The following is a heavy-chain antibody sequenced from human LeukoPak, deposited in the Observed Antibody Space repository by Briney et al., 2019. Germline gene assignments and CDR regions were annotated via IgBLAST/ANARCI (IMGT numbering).Heavy chain of an antibody. J-gene: IGHJ3*02. Sequence: SETLSLTCTVSGGSIGSYYWSWLRQPPGKGLEWIGYIYYSGSTNYNPSLKSRVTISVDTSKNQFSLKLSSVTAADTAVYYCARKSGSYSPKQNAFDIWGQGTMVTVSS. CDR2: IYYSGST. D-gene: IGHD1-26*01. V-gene: IGHV4-59*01. CDR3: ARKSGSYSPKQNAFDI. CDR1: GGSIGSYY.